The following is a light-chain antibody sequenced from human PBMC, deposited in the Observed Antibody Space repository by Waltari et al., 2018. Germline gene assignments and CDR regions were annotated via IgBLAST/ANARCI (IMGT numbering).Light chain of an antibody. CDR2: AAS. CDR1: QDFNSF. Sequence: IQLTQSPSSLSASVGDRVNITCRASQDFNSFLAWYQQKQEKAPNDLIYAASTLQTWVPSRFSGSGSATEFMLTIISLLPDDVATYYCQHFKSYPLTFGEGTKVEIK. J-gene: IGKJ4*01. V-gene: IGKV1-9*01. CDR3: QHFKSYPLT.